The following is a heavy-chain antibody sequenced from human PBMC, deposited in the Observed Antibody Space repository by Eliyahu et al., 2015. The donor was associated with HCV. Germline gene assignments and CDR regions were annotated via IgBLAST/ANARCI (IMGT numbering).Heavy chain of an antibody. CDR1: GXTFTGYY. D-gene: IGHD3-22*01. V-gene: IGHV1-2*02. J-gene: IGHJ3*02. Sequence: QVQLVQSGAEVKKPGASVKVSCKXSGXTFTGYYIHWVRQAPGQGLEWMGWINPSSGDTNYAQEFQGRVTVTRDTSISTAYMELSRLRSDDTAVYYCARDGYYYDTNGTPGMSDIWGQGTLVTVSS. CDR2: INPSSGDT. CDR3: ARDGYYYDTNGTPGMSDI.